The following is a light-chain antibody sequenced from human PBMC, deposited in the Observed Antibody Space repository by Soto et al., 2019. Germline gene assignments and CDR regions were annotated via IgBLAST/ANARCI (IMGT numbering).Light chain of an antibody. V-gene: IGKV3-20*01. CDR3: QQYGSSPLIT. CDR1: QPVSSNF. Sequence: ELVLTQSPGTLSLSPGECAALSCRASQPVSSNFLAWYQQKPGQAPRLLIYGVSSRASGIPARFSGSGSGTDFTLSISRLEPEDFAVYHCQQYGSSPLITFGQGTRLEIK. J-gene: IGKJ5*01. CDR2: GVS.